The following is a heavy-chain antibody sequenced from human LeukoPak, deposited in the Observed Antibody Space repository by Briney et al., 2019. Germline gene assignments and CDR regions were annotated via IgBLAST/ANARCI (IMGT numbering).Heavy chain of an antibody. D-gene: IGHD2/OR15-2a*01. CDR2: FNPEDGGT. J-gene: IGHJ4*02. CDR3: RGRQLEYESFDY. CDR1: GYTLTELS. V-gene: IGHV1-24*01. Sequence: GASVKVSCKVSGYTLTELSIYWVRQAPGKGLEWMGTFNPEDGGTIYAQKFQARVTMTEDTSTDTAYMELSRLRSEDTAVYYCRGRQLEYESFDYWGQGTLVTVSS.